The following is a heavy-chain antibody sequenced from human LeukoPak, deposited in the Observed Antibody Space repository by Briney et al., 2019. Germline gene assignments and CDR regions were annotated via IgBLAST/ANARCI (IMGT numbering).Heavy chain of an antibody. CDR2: ISGSGGST. CDR1: GFTFSSYA. CDR3: AKDRDHFDWLLGWFDP. V-gene: IGHV3-23*01. D-gene: IGHD3-9*01. Sequence: GGSLRLSCAASGFTFSSYAMSWVRQAPGKGLEWVSAISGSGGSTYYADSVKGRFTIPRDNSKNTLYLQMNSLRAEDTAVYYCAKDRDHFDWLLGWFDPWGQGTLVTVSS. J-gene: IGHJ5*02.